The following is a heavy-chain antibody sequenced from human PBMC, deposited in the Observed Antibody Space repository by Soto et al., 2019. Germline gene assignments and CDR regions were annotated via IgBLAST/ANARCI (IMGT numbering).Heavy chain of an antibody. J-gene: IGHJ5*02. Sequence: PGGSLRLSCTVSGFTFGSHAMSWVRQAPGKGLECVSGISGSGGTTFYADSVKGRFTISRDNSKKTLYLQMNSLRAEDTAVYYCAKTPYDFCDSGQYLLDHWGQGTLVTVSS. CDR2: ISGSGGTT. D-gene: IGHD3-3*01. V-gene: IGHV3-23*01. CDR1: GFTFGSHA. CDR3: AKTPYDFCDSGQYLLDH.